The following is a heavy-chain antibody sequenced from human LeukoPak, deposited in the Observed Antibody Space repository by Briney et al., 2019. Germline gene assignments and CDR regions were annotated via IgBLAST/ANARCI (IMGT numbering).Heavy chain of an antibody. J-gene: IGHJ4*02. CDR1: GFTFSSYG. D-gene: IGHD3-10*01. V-gene: IGHV3-30*18. Sequence: GGSLRLSCAASGFTFSSYGMHWVRQAPGKGLEWVAVISYDGGNKYYADSVKGRFTISRDNSKNTLYLQMNSLRAEDTAVYYCAKELGSGSYYDHWGQGTLVTVSS. CDR3: AKELGSGSYYDH. CDR2: ISYDGGNK.